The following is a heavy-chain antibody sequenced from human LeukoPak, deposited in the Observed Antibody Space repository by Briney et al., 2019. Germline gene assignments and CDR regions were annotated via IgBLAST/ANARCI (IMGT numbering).Heavy chain of an antibody. V-gene: IGHV4-59*01. Sequence: SETLSLTCTVSGGSISTYYWSWIRQPPGKGLEWIGYIYYTGSTSYNPSLKSRVTMSLDASKNQFSLELNSVTPADTAVYYCARGGNYWPQWWFDPWGRGALVSVSS. CDR3: ARGGNYWPQWWFDP. J-gene: IGHJ5*02. CDR2: IYYTGST. D-gene: IGHD1-26*01. CDR1: GGSISTYY.